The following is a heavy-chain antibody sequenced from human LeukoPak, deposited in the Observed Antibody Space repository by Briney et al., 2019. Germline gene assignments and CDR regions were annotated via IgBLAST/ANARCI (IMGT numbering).Heavy chain of an antibody. CDR2: ISTGTYI. J-gene: IGHJ4*02. CDR1: AFTFSNYN. V-gene: IGHV3-48*01. CDR3: TREQDREAAATVVGDY. D-gene: IGHD4-23*01. Sequence: QAGGSLRLSCAASAFTFSNYNMNWVRQAPGKGLEWISHISTGTYIAYTDSVKGRFTISRDNAKNSLYLQMNSLRAEDTAVYYCTREQDREAAATVVGDYWGQGTLVTVSS.